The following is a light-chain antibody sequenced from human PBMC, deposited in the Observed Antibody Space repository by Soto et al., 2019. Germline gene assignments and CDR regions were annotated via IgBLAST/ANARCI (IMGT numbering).Light chain of an antibody. V-gene: IGKV3D-20*02. CDR2: GAS. J-gene: IGKJ1*01. CDR3: QQRSDWPWT. CDR1: QSVSSSY. Sequence: EIVLTQSPCTLSLSPGERATLSCRASQSVSSSYLAWYQQKPGQAPRLLIYGASNRATGIPARFSGGGSGTDFTLTISSLEPEDFAVYYCQQRSDWPWTFGQGTKVDIK.